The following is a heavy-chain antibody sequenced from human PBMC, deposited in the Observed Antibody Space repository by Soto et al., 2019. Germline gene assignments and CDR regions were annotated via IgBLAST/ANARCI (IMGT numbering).Heavy chain of an antibody. J-gene: IGHJ6*02. CDR1: GGSISGSSYY. D-gene: IGHD3-10*01. V-gene: IGHV4-39*01. CDR3: ARGPSSDSGIYYYYGMDV. Sequence: PSETLSLTCTVSGGSISGSSYYWGWIRQPPXKGLEWIGSIYYSGSTYYNPSLKSRVTISVDTSKNQFSLKLSSVTAADTAVYYCARGPSSDSGIYYYYGMDVWGQGTTVTVSS. CDR2: IYYSGST.